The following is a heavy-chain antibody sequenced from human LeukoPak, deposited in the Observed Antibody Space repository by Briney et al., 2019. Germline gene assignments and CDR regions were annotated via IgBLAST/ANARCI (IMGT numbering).Heavy chain of an antibody. Sequence: ASVKVSCKASVYTFTGYYMHWVRQAPGQGLEWMGWINPNSGGTNYAQKFQGRVTMTRDTSISTAYMELSRLRSDDTAVYYCARGGPIFGVVIYPKPFDYWGQGTLVTVSS. CDR3: ARGGPIFGVVIYPKPFDY. CDR2: INPNSGGT. V-gene: IGHV1-2*02. D-gene: IGHD3-3*01. J-gene: IGHJ4*02. CDR1: VYTFTGYY.